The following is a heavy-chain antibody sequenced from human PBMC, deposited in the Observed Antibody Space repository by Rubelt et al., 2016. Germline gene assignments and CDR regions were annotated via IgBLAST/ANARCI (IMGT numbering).Heavy chain of an antibody. J-gene: IGHJ3*02. V-gene: IGHV1-2*04. CDR3: ARAQVGATTFAFDI. D-gene: IGHD1-26*01. CDR1: GYTFTGYY. Sequence: KVSCKASGYTFTGYYMHWVRQAPGQGLEWMGWINPNSGGTNYAQKFQGWVTMTRDTSISTAYMELSRLRSDDTAVYYCARAQVGATTFAFDIWGQGTMVTVSS. CDR2: INPNSGGT.